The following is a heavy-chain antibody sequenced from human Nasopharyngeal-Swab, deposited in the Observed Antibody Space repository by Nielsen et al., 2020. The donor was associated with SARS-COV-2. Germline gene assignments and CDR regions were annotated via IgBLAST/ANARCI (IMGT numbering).Heavy chain of an antibody. J-gene: IGHJ4*02. D-gene: IGHD3-10*01. CDR2: ISSSSTI. CDR3: ARDLKGSGSYYNPILDY. V-gene: IGHV3-48*02. Sequence: WIRQPPGKGLEWVSYISSSSTICYADSVKGRFTISRDNAKNSLYLQMNSLRDEDTAVYYCARDLKGSGSYYNPILDYWGQGTLVTVSS.